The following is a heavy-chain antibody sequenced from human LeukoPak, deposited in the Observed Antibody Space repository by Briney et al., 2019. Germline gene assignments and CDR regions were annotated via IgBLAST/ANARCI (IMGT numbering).Heavy chain of an antibody. J-gene: IGHJ4*02. CDR1: GFTFSDYY. D-gene: IGHD3-10*01. V-gene: IGHV3-23*01. CDR2: ISGSGGST. Sequence: GGSLRLSCAASGFTFSDYYMSWIRQAPGKGLEWVSAISGSGGSTYYADSVKGRFTISRDNSKNTLYLQMNSLRAEDTAVYYCARGRNYHGSGIFDYWGQGTLVTVSS. CDR3: ARGRNYHGSGIFDY.